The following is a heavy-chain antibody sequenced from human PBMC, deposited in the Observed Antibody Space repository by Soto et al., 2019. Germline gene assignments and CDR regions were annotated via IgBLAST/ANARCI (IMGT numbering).Heavy chain of an antibody. CDR1: GFSLSTSGRT. CDR2: GG. D-gene: IGHD6-13*01. CDR3: TLRQDSSRGPIY. V-gene: IGHV2-5*01. Sequence: QITLKESGPTLVKPTETLTLTCSVSGFSLSTSGRTLGWIRQPPGKAPEWLALGGQYSPSLQSRVTVTKDTSKYQVVLTLTDMDPADTATYYCTLRQDSSRGPIYWGQGILVTVSS. J-gene: IGHJ4*02.